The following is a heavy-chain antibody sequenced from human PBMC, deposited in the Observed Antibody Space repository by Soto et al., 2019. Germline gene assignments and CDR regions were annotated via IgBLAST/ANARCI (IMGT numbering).Heavy chain of an antibody. Sequence: QVQLVQSGSELRKPGASVKVSCKASGYTFTSNSITWVRQAPGQGLEWMGWISTSSGNTKFAQKVQGRVTLTTDTSTSTAYIELTSLRSDDTAVYYCARGGGYAVDYWGQGTLVTVST. D-gene: IGHD5-12*01. CDR1: GYTFTSNS. CDR3: ARGGGYAVDY. V-gene: IGHV1-18*04. CDR2: ISTSSGNT. J-gene: IGHJ4*02.